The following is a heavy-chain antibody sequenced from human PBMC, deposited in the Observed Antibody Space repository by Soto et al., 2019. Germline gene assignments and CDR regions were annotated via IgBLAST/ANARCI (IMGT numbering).Heavy chain of an antibody. J-gene: IGHJ4*02. D-gene: IGHD3-3*01. Sequence: ASVKVSCKASGYTFTSYYMHWVRQAPGQGLEWMGIINPSGGSTSYAQKFQGRVTMTRDTSTSTVYMELSSLRSEDTAVYYCARTEDRLRFLEWLLPYWGQGTLVTVSS. CDR2: INPSGGST. CDR3: ARTEDRLRFLEWLLPY. V-gene: IGHV1-46*01. CDR1: GYTFTSYY.